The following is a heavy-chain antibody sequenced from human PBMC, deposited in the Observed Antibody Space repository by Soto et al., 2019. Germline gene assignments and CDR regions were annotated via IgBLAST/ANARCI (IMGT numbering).Heavy chain of an antibody. V-gene: IGHV3-30*18. D-gene: IGHD3-10*01. J-gene: IGHJ5*02. CDR1: GFTFSSYG. Sequence: GGSLRLSCAASGFTFSSYGMHWVRQAPGKGLEWVAVISYDGGNKYYADSVKGRFTISRDNSKNTLYLQMNSLRAEDTAVYYCAKDSFPSYYGSGSYGPWFDPWGQGTLVTVSS. CDR2: ISYDGGNK. CDR3: AKDSFPSYYGSGSYGPWFDP.